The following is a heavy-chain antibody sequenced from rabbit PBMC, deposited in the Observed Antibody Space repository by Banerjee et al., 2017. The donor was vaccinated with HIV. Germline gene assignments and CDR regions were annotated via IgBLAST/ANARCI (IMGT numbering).Heavy chain of an antibody. CDR3: ARSDAGSNYGYFNL. J-gene: IGHJ4*01. V-gene: IGHV1S40*01. CDR1: GFSFSISYY. CDR2: IDTSRGST. Sequence: QSLEESGGDLVKPGASLTLTCTASGFSFSISYYMCWVRQAPGKGPEWIACIDTSRGSTYYASWAKGRFTISKTSSTTVTLQLTSLTAADTATYFCARSDAGSNYGYFNLWGQGTLVTVS. D-gene: IGHD8-1*01.